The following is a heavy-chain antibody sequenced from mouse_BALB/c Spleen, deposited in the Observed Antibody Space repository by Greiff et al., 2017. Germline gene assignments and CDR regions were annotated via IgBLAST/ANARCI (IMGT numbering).Heavy chain of an antibody. Sequence: VQLQQSGAELVRSGASVKLSCTASGFNIKDYYMHWVKQRPEQGLEWIGWIDPENGNTIYDPKFQGKASITADTSSNTAYLQLSSLTSEDTAVYYCARGEDGYYAMDYWGQGTSVTVSS. D-gene: IGHD2-3*01. CDR1: GFNIKDYY. V-gene: IGHV14-1*02. CDR2: IDPENGNT. J-gene: IGHJ4*01. CDR3: ARGEDGYYAMDY.